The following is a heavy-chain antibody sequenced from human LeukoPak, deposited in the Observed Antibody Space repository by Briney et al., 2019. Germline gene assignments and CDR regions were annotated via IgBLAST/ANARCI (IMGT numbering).Heavy chain of an antibody. V-gene: IGHV4-59*01. CDR2: IWDTEIT. D-gene: IGHD5-12*01. CDR3: ARGLVLATDDAFDI. J-gene: IGHJ3*02. Sequence: KPSETLSLTCTVSGGSIRSYFWSWLRQPPGKGLAWIGYIWDTEITDYNPSLKSRVTISLDTSKNHFSLKLRSVTAADTALYFCARGLVLATDDAFDIWGQGTLVTVSS. CDR1: GGSIRSYF.